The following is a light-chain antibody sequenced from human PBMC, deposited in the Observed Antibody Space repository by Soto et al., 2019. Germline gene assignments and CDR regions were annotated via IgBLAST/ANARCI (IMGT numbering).Light chain of an antibody. V-gene: IGLV2-18*02. J-gene: IGLJ1*01. Sequence: QSALTQPPSVSGSPGQSVTISYTGTSADIGSYNRVSWYQQPPGAAPKLMICDVNNRPSGVPERFSGSKSGNTASLTIFGLQAEDEADYYCSSFTTSDTYVFGTGTKLTVL. CDR1: SADIGSYNR. CDR2: DVN. CDR3: SSFTTSDTYV.